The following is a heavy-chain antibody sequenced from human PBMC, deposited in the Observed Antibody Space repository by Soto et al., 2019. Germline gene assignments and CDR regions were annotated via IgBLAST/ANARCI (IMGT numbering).Heavy chain of an antibody. CDR1: GGTFSSYA. CDR3: ALNRVTMIVGRIDI. V-gene: IGHV1-69*13. J-gene: IGHJ3*02. CDR2: IIPIFGTA. Sequence: SVKVSCKASGGTFSSYAISWVRQAPGQGLEWMGGIIPIFGTANYAQKFQGRVTITADESTSTAYMELSSLRSEDTAVYYCALNRVTMIVGRIDIWGQGTMVTVSS. D-gene: IGHD3-22*01.